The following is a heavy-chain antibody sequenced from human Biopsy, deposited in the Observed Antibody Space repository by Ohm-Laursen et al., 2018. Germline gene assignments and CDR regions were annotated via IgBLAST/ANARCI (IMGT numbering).Heavy chain of an antibody. CDR3: ARDRYYGSENYFSHYNMDV. V-gene: IGHV3-33*08. CDR1: GFSFSSYG. D-gene: IGHD3-10*01. Sequence: SLRLSCSASGFSFSSYGMHWVRQAPGKGLEWVAVIWYDGTDKFYADSVKGRFTISRDNSKNTLYLHMNSLRAADTAVYYCARDRYYGSENYFSHYNMDVWGQGTMVTVSS. CDR2: IWYDGTDK. J-gene: IGHJ3*01.